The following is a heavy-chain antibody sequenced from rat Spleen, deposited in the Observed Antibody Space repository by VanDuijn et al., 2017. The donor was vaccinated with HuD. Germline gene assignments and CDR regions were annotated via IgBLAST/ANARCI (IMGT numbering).Heavy chain of an antibody. J-gene: IGHJ4*01. CDR3: ATGGLDTTLTDA. CDR2: ISYDGGST. CDR1: GFTFSDYN. D-gene: IGHD1-4*01. Sequence: EVQLVESGGGLVQPGRSLKLSCAASGFTFSDYNMAWVRQAPKKGLEWVATISYDGGSTHYRDSVKGRFTISRDNAKSTLYLQMDSLRSEDTATYYCATGGLDTTLTDAWGQGASVTVSS. V-gene: IGHV5-7*01.